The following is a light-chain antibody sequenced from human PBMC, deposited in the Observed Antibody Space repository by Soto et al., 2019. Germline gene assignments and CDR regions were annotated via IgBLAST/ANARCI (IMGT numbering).Light chain of an antibody. J-gene: IGLJ2*01. Sequence: SYELTQPPSVSVAPGQTATITCGANNLGSRAVHWYQQKPGQAPVLVVYGDNDRPSGIPERFSGSKSGNTATLTISRVEAGDEADYFCQVWDSYTDHHVVFGRGTKLTVL. CDR2: GDN. CDR1: NLGSRA. CDR3: QVWDSYTDHHVV. V-gene: IGLV3-21*02.